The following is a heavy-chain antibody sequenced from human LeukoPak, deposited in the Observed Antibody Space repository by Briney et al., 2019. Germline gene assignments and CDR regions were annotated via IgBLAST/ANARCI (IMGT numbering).Heavy chain of an antibody. CDR3: AKDREEINGPFDY. Sequence: TGGSLRLSCAASGFTFDDYAMHWVRQAPGKGLEWVSGISWNSGSIGYADSVKGRFTISRDNAKNSQYLQMNSLRAEDTALYYCAKDREEINGPFDYWGQGTLVTVSS. J-gene: IGHJ4*02. V-gene: IGHV3-9*01. D-gene: IGHD5-24*01. CDR2: ISWNSGSI. CDR1: GFTFDDYA.